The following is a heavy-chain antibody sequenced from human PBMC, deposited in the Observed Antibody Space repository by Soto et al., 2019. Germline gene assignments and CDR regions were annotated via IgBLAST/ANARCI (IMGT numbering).Heavy chain of an antibody. V-gene: IGHV3-30-3*01. Sequence: GGSLRLSCAASGFTFSSYAMHWVRQAPGKGLEWVAVISYDGSNKYYADSVKGRFTISRDNSKNTLYLQMNSLRAEDTAVYYCARDMDDFWSGYYPSGAFDIWGQGTMVTVSS. CDR3: ARDMDDFWSGYYPSGAFDI. D-gene: IGHD3-3*01. J-gene: IGHJ3*02. CDR2: ISYDGSNK. CDR1: GFTFSSYA.